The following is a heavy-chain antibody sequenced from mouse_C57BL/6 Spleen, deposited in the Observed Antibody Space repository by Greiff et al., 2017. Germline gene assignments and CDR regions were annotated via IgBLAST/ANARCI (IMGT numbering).Heavy chain of an antibody. CDR2: ISSGSSTI. V-gene: IGHV5-17*01. D-gene: IGHD2-4*01. J-gene: IGHJ3*01. Sequence: EVQLVESGGGLVKPGGSLKLSCAASGFTFSDYGMHWVRQAPEKGLEWVAYISSGSSTIYYADTVKGRFTISRDNAKNTLFLQMTSLRSEDTAMYYCARGVYDYGFAYWGQGTLVTVSA. CDR3: ARGVYDYGFAY. CDR1: GFTFSDYG.